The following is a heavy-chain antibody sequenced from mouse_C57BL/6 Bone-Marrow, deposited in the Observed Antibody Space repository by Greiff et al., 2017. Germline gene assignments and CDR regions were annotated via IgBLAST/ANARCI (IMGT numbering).Heavy chain of an antibody. V-gene: IGHV14-4*01. CDR1: GFNIKDDY. J-gene: IGHJ2*01. CDR2: IDPENGDT. CDR3: TTGWDGYPDY. Sequence: EVQLQQSGAERVRPGASVKLSCTASGFNIKDDYMHWVKQRPEQGLEWIGWIDPENGDTEYASKFQGKATITADTSSNTAYLQLSSLTSEDTAVYYCTTGWDGYPDYWGQGTTLTVSS. D-gene: IGHD2-3*01.